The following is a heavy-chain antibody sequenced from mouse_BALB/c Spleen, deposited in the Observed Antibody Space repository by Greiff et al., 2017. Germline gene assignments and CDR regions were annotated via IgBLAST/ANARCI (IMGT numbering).Heavy chain of an antibody. V-gene: IGHV1-69*02. CDR3: TRVYYDYDEGFDY. CDR1: GYTFTSYW. J-gene: IGHJ2*01. Sequence: QVQLQQPGAELVRPGASVKLSCKASGYTFTSYWINWVKQRPGQGLEWIGNIYPSDSYTNYNQKFKDKATLTVDKSSSTAYMQLSSPTSEDSAVYYCTRVYYDYDEGFDYWGQGTTLTVSS. D-gene: IGHD2-4*01. CDR2: IYPSDSYT.